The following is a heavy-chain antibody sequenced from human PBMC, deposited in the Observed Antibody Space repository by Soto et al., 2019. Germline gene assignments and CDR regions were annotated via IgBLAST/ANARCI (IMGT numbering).Heavy chain of an antibody. CDR3: ARDHCSGGSCHFDY. V-gene: IGHV4-31*03. CDR2: IYYSGST. D-gene: IGHD2-15*01. J-gene: IGHJ4*02. Sequence: SETLSLTCTVSGGSISSGGYYLRWIRPHPGKGLEWIGYIYYSGSTYYNPSLKSRVTISVDTSKNQFSLKLSSVTAADTAVYYCARDHCSGGSCHFDYWGQGTLVTVSS. CDR1: GGSISSGGYY.